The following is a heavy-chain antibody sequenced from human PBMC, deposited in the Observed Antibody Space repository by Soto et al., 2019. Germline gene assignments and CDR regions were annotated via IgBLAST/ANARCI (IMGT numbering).Heavy chain of an antibody. CDR1: GYSFTSYW. CDR3: ARGPYCSSTSCYTYYYGMDV. CDR2: IYPGDSDT. V-gene: IGHV5-51*01. D-gene: IGHD2-2*02. J-gene: IGHJ6*02. Sequence: GESLKISCKGSGYSFTSYWIGWVPQMPGKGLEWMGIIYPGDSDTRYSPSFQGQVTISADKSISTAYLQWSSLKASDTAMYYCARGPYCSSTSCYTYYYGMDVWGQGTTVTVSS.